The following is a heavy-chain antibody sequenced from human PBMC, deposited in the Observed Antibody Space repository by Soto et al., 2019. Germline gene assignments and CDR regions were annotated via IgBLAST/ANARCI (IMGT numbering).Heavy chain of an antibody. D-gene: IGHD3-10*01. J-gene: IGHJ4*02. CDR2: ISAYNGNT. V-gene: IGHV1-18*01. CDR1: GYTFTSYG. CDR3: AREDTMVRGVIITYFDY. Sequence: QVQLVQSGAEVKKPGASVKVSCKASGYTFTSYGISWVRQAPGQGLEWMGWISAYNGNTNYAQKLQGRVTMTTDTSTSTAYMELRRLRSDDTAVYYCAREDTMVRGVIITYFDYWGQGTLVTVSS.